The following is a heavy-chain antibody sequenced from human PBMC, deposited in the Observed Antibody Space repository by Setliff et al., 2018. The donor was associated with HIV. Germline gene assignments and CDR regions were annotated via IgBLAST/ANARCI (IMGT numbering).Heavy chain of an antibody. CDR2: IIPVFRAS. CDR3: ARDPSANGEAFDI. Sequence: SVKVSCKVSGASFTRNSIDWVRQAPGQGLEWMGRIIPVFRASRYAQKFQGRVTITADESTNTAYMEVNNLTSEDTALYYCARDPSANGEAFDIWGQGTMGTVSS. D-gene: IGHD2-8*01. V-gene: IGHV1-69*13. CDR1: GASFTRNS. J-gene: IGHJ3*02.